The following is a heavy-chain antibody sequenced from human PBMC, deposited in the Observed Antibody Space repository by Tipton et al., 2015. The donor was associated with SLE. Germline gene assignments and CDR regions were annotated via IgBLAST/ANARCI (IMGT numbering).Heavy chain of an antibody. CDR3: AREYPGYYYYMDV. J-gene: IGHJ6*03. D-gene: IGHD2-2*01. Sequence: SLRLSCAASGFSFSTSWMGWVRQAPGKGLERVANINQDGSATFYVDSVKGRFTISRDNAKNSLYLQMNSLRAEDTAVYYCAREYPGYYYYMDVWGKGTTVTVSS. CDR2: INQDGSAT. V-gene: IGHV3-7*01. CDR1: GFSFSTSW.